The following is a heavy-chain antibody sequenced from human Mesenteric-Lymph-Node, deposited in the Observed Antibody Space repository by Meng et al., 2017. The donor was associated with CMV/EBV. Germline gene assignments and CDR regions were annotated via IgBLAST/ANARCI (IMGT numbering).Heavy chain of an antibody. J-gene: IGHJ4*02. V-gene: IGHV3-21*01. CDR3: ARAEVPAALDY. Sequence: GESLKISCAASSGFTFNIYTMNWVRQAPGKGLEWVSSIGATINYIYYADSVKGRFTIYRDNAKNSVYLQMNNLRAEDTAVYYCARAEVPAALDYWGQGTLVTVSS. CDR2: IGATINYI. D-gene: IGHD2-2*01. CDR1: SGFTFNIYT.